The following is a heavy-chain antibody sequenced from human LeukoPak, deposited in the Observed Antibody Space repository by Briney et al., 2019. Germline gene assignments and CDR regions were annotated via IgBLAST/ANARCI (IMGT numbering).Heavy chain of an antibody. D-gene: IGHD5-12*01. Sequence: NPSETLSLTCTVSDGPISSSGYYWGWIRQSPGKGLEWIGSIYYSGTTHYTPSLKSRVAISVDTSKNQFSLKLSSVTAADTAVYYCARTAPTMLAAPKTYYYDYWGPGILVTVSS. CDR2: IYYSGTT. J-gene: IGHJ4*02. CDR1: DGPISSSGYY. V-gene: IGHV4-39*07. CDR3: ARTAPTMLAAPKTYYYDY.